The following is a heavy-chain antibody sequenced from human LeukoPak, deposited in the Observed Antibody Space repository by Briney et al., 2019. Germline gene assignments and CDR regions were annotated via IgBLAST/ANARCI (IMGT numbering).Heavy chain of an antibody. J-gene: IGHJ4*02. CDR1: GGSIGSYY. CDR3: ARVGSSGWYSGDY. Sequence: TSETLSLTCTVSGGSIGSYYWSWIRQPPGKGLEWIGYIYYSGSTNYNPSLKSRVTMSVDTSKNQFSLKLSSVTAADTAVYYCARVGSSGWYSGDYWGQGTLVTVSS. CDR2: IYYSGST. V-gene: IGHV4-59*01. D-gene: IGHD6-19*01.